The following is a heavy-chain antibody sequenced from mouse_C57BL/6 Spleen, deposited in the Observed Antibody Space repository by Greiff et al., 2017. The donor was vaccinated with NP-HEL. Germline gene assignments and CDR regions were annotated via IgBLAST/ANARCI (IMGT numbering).Heavy chain of an antibody. V-gene: IGHV3-6*01. Sequence: EVQLQQSGPGLVKPSQSLSLTCSVTGYSITSGYYWNWIRQFPGNKLEWMGYISYDGSNNYNPSLKNRTSITRDTSTNQFFLKLNSVTTEDTATYFSARDRDYYGRSYQYAMDYWGQGTSVTVSS. CDR3: ARDRDYYGRSYQYAMDY. CDR1: GYSITSGYY. J-gene: IGHJ4*01. D-gene: IGHD1-1*01. CDR2: ISYDGSN.